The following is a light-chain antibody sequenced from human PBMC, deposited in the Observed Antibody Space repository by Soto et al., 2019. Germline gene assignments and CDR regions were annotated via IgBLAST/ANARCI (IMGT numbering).Light chain of an antibody. CDR2: VAS. CDR3: QQSFTTPLP. J-gene: IGKJ4*01. Sequence: DIQMTQYQSSLSASVGDRVTITCRASQSIGRFLNWHQQKPGKPPNVLINVASTLRSGVPSRFSGSGSGTDFNLTINSLQPEDFATYFCQQSFTTPLPFGGGSKV. V-gene: IGKV1-39*01. CDR1: QSIGRF.